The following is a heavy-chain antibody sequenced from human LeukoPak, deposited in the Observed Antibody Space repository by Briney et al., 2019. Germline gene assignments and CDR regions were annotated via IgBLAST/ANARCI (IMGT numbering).Heavy chain of an antibody. Sequence: SETLSLTCTVSGGSISSGGYYWSWIRQHPGTGLEWIGYIHYSGSTYYNPSLKSRVTISVDTSKNQFSLKLSSVTAADTAVYYCARVTIVATIFDYWGQGTLVTVSS. CDR1: GGSISSGGYY. CDR3: ARVTIVATIFDY. J-gene: IGHJ4*02. V-gene: IGHV4-31*03. D-gene: IGHD5-12*01. CDR2: IHYSGST.